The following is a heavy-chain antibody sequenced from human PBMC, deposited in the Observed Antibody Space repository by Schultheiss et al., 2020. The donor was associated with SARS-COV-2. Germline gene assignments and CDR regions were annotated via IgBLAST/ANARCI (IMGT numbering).Heavy chain of an antibody. CDR2: IYTSGST. J-gene: IGHJ6*02. V-gene: IGHV4-4*07. CDR3: ARAVPRALYYYYGMDV. CDR1: GGSISSYY. Sequence: SETLSLTCTVSGGSISSYYWSWIRQPPGKGLEWIGRIYTSGSTNYNPSLKSRVTMSVDTSKNQFSLKLSSVTAADTAVYYCARAVPRALYYYYGMDVWGQGTTVTVSS.